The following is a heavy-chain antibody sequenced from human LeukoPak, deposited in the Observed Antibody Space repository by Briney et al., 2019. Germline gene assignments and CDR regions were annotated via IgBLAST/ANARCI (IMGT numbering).Heavy chain of an antibody. CDR2: IHYSGST. Sequence: PSETLSLTCTVSGGSISRYYWSWIRQPPGKGLEWIGYIHYSGSTSYSPSLKSRVTISVDTSKNQFSLKLSSVTAADTAVYYCARSLMYYDGLIGYSLQNFDYWGQGTLATVSS. CDR1: GGSISRYY. J-gene: IGHJ4*02. V-gene: IGHV4-59*01. D-gene: IGHD3-9*01. CDR3: ARSLMYYDGLIGYSLQNFDY.